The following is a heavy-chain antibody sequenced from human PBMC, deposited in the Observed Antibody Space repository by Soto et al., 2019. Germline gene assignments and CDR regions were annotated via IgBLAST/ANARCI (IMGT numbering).Heavy chain of an antibody. D-gene: IGHD6-19*01. CDR2: MWHDGSNK. Sequence: QVQLVESGGGVVQPGRSLLLSCAASGFSLSTYGMYWVRQSPGKGLEWVAVMWHDGSNKDYADSVKGRFTISRDNSKNTLYLQMNSLRAEDTAVYYCAREQQWVVYGASDIWGKGTMVTVSS. V-gene: IGHV3-33*01. J-gene: IGHJ3*02. CDR1: GFSLSTYG. CDR3: AREQQWVVYGASDI.